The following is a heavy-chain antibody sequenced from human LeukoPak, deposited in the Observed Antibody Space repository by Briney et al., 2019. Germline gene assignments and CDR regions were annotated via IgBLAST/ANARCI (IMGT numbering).Heavy chain of an antibody. Sequence: GGSLRLSCVASGFTFSNYAMSWVRQAPGKGLEWVSSISGSGGSTYYADSVKGRFTISRDNSKNTLYLQMNSLRADDTAVYYCARRISGSQNDYWGQGTLVTVSS. CDR2: ISGSGGST. D-gene: IGHD3-10*01. CDR1: GFTFSNYA. J-gene: IGHJ4*02. CDR3: ARRISGSQNDY. V-gene: IGHV3-23*01.